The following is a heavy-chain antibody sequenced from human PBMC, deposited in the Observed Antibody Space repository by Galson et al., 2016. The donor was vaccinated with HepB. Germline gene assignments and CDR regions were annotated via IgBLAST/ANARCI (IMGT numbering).Heavy chain of an antibody. CDR2: THNAGDT. D-gene: IGHD3-16*02. J-gene: IGHJ4*02. CDR1: GFSVSTQY. CDR3: AGGSAEDDYVWGSYRSGYFDY. Sequence: SLRLSCAASGFSVSTQYITWVRQAPGKGLEWVSITHNAGDTYYADAVKGRFTISRDTSKNTVYLQMNSRRDEDTAVYYCAGGSAEDDYVWGSYRSGYFDYWGQGTLVTVSS. V-gene: IGHV3-53*01.